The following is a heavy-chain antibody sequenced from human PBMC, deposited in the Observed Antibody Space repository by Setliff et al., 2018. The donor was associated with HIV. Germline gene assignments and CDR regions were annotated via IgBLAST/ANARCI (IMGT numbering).Heavy chain of an antibody. J-gene: IGHJ6*03. CDR2: VRYDESKR. Sequence: PGGSLRLSCAASGFMFSTYAMHWVRQAPGKGLEWVACVRYDESKRYYADSVKDRFAISRDNSKNTVYLQMNSLRPEDTAVYYCAKGGYYDSTGYYYYYLYYLDEWGKGTTVTV. V-gene: IGHV3-30*02. CDR1: GFMFSTYA. CDR3: AKGGYYDSTGYYYYYLYYLDE. D-gene: IGHD3-22*01.